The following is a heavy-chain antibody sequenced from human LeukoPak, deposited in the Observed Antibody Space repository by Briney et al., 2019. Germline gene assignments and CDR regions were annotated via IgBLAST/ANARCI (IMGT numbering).Heavy chain of an antibody. V-gene: IGHV3-48*03. CDR1: GFSFSNYE. J-gene: IGHJ4*02. CDR2: ISSVVSDK. D-gene: IGHD3-10*02. CDR3: AAGRYVLSDY. Sequence: GSLRLSCAASGFSFSNYEMNWVRQAPGKGLEWVAYISSVVSDKNYADSVKGRFTISRDNAKKSLFLQMNSLRAEDTAIYYCAAGRYVLSDYWGQGTMVAVSS.